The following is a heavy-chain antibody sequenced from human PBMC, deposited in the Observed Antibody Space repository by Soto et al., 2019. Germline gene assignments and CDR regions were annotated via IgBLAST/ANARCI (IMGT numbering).Heavy chain of an antibody. V-gene: IGHV3-30-3*01. CDR1: GFTFSSYA. D-gene: IGHD3-22*01. Sequence: QVQLVESGGGVVQPGRSLRLSCAASGFTFSSYAMHWVRQAPGKGLEWVAVISYDGSNKYYADSVKGRFTISRDNSKNTLYLQMNSLRAEDTAVYYCARGRIYDSSGYFDYWGQGTLVTVSS. CDR2: ISYDGSNK. J-gene: IGHJ4*02. CDR3: ARGRIYDSSGYFDY.